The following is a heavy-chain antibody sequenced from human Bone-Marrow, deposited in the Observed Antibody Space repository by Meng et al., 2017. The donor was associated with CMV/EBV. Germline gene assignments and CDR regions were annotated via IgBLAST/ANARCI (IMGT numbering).Heavy chain of an antibody. J-gene: IGHJ6*02. CDR1: GFTFSSYW. Sequence: GESLRLSCAASGFTFSSYWMSWVRQAPGKGLEWVANIKQDGSEKYYVDSVKGRFTISRDNAKNSLYLQMNSLRAEDTAVYYCARKPGTLYYYYGMDVWGQGTTVTVSS. CDR2: IKQDGSEK. V-gene: IGHV3-7*01. D-gene: IGHD1-14*01. CDR3: ARKPGTLYYYYGMDV.